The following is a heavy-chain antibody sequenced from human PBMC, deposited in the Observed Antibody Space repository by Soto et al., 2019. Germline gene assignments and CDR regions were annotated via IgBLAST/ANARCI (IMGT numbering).Heavy chain of an antibody. CDR1: GGSISSYY. D-gene: IGHD3-3*02. CDR2: IYYSGST. CDR3: ARAVHHFWSGYYLTYYYYMDV. Sequence: SETLSLICTVSGGSISSYYWSWIRQPPGKGLEWIGYIYYSGSTNYNPSLKSRVTISVDTSKNQFSLKLSSVTAADTAVYYCARAVHHFWSGYYLTYYYYMDVWGKGTTVTVSS. V-gene: IGHV4-59*01. J-gene: IGHJ6*03.